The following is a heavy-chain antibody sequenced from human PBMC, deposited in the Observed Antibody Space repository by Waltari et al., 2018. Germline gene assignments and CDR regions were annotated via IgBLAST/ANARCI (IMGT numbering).Heavy chain of an antibody. CDR1: GGSVSHADYY. V-gene: IGHV4-30-4*01. CDR2: IYYNGNA. Sequence: QVRLQESGPGLVTSSQTLSLPCIVSGGSVSHADYYWSWNRLSPGKGLEWIGDIYYNGNANYNPSLRSRLTISIDTSKNQFSLKLTSVTAADTAIYYCARDFGYSSADWGQGIQVTVSS. D-gene: IGHD4-4*01. J-gene: IGHJ4*02. CDR3: ARDFGYSSAD.